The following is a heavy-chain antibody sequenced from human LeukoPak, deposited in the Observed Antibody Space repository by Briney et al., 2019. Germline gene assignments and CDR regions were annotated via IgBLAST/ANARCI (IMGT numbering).Heavy chain of an antibody. D-gene: IGHD3-22*01. V-gene: IGHV4-31*03. CDR2: IYYSGST. CDR1: GGSISSGGYY. CDR3: ARDSLETYYYDSSGYYYNAFDI. Sequence: SETLSLTCTVSGGSISSGGYYWSWIRQHPGKGLEWIGYIYYSGSTYYNPSLKSRVTISVDTSKNQFSLKLSSVTAADTAVYYCARDSLETYYYDSSGYYYNAFDIWGQGTMVTVSS. J-gene: IGHJ3*02.